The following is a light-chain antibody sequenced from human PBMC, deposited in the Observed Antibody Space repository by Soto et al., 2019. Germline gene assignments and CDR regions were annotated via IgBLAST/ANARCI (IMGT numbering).Light chain of an antibody. CDR1: QSVSSN. CDR3: QQYNNWPPSWT. V-gene: IGKV3-15*01. CDR2: GAS. Sequence: IVLTQSPATLSVSPGERATLSCRASQSVSSNLAWYQQKPGQAPRLLIYGASTRATGIPARFSGSGSGTEFTLTISSLQSEDFVVYYCQQYNNWPPSWTFGQGTKV. J-gene: IGKJ1*01.